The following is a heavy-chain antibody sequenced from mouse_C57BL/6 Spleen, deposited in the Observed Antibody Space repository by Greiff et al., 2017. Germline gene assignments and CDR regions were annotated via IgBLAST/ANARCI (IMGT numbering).Heavy chain of an antibody. V-gene: IGHV6-3*01. Sequence: EVKLMESGGGLVQPGGSMKLSCVASGFTFSNYWMNWVRQSPEKGLEWVAQIRLKSDNYATHYAEYVKGRFTISRDESKSSVYLQMNNLRAEDTRFYYCTSPIYYDPYWYFDVWGTGTTVTVSS. CDR2: IRLKSDNYAT. CDR3: TSPIYYDPYWYFDV. D-gene: IGHD2-4*01. J-gene: IGHJ1*03. CDR1: GFTFSNYW.